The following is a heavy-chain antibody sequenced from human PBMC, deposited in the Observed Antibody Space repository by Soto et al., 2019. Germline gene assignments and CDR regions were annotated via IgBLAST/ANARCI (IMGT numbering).Heavy chain of an antibody. V-gene: IGHV1-3*01. D-gene: IGHD3-3*01. CDR1: GYTLTSYA. CDR2: INAGNGNT. Sequence: GASVKVTCKASGYTLTSYAMHWVRQAPGQRLEWMGWINAGNGNTKYSQKFQGRVTITRDTSASTAYMELSSLRSEDAAVYYCASLSGYDFWSVYRSLGPLDAYAICGQVTLVT. J-gene: IGHJ3*02. CDR3: ASLSGYDFWSVYRSLGPLDAYAI.